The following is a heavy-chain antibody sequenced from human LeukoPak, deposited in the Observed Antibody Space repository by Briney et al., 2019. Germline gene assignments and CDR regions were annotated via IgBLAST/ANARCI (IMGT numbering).Heavy chain of an antibody. CDR2: VSDSGGNT. D-gene: IGHD6-19*01. CDR1: GFTFSIYA. J-gene: IGHJ4*02. CDR3: AKGYSSGSYAID. V-gene: IGHV3-23*01. Sequence: PGGSLRLPCAASGFTFSIYAMGWVRQAPGKGLEWVSGVSDSGGNTYYADSVKGRFTISRDNSKNTLYLPMTSLRAADPAVYYCAKGYSSGSYAIDWGQATLVTVSS.